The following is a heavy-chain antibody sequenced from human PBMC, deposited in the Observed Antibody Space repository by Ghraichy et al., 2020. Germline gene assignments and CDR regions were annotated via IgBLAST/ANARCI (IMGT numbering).Heavy chain of an antibody. V-gene: IGHV4-4*07. Sequence: SETLSLTCTVSGGSIGSFYWSWIRQPAGKGLEWIGRIYNRGNTNYNPSLKSRVTISVDASKNQFSLKLNSVTAADTAVYYCARYCSGGRCYGVDAFDMWSQGTMVTVSS. CDR3: ARYCSGGRCYGVDAFDM. D-gene: IGHD2-15*01. CDR2: IYNRGNT. CDR1: GGSIGSFY. J-gene: IGHJ3*02.